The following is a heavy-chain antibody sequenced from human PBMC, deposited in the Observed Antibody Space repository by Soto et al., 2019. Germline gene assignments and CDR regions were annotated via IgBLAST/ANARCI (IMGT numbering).Heavy chain of an antibody. V-gene: IGHV3-30*19. CDR2: IWYDGSNK. Sequence: QVQLVESGGGVVQPGRSLRLSCAASGFTFSSYGMHWVRQAPGKGLEWVAVIWYDGSNKYYADSVKGRFTISRDNSKNTLYLQMNSLRAEDTAVYYCARDGGRYYYDSSGYYGAWFEPWGQGTLVTVSS. CDR3: ARDGGRYYYDSSGYYGAWFEP. J-gene: IGHJ5*02. D-gene: IGHD3-22*01. CDR1: GFTFSSYG.